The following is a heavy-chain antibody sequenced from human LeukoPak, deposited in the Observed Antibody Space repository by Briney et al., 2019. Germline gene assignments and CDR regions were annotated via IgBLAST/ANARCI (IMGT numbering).Heavy chain of an antibody. V-gene: IGHV3-21*01. D-gene: IGHD3-10*01. J-gene: IGHJ4*02. CDR1: GFTFSSYS. Sequence: MTGGSLRLSRAASGFTFSSYSMNWVRQAPGKGLEWVSSISSSSSYIYYADSVKGRFTISRDNAKNSLYLQMNSLRAEDTAVYYCASYYGSGKKDYWGQGTLVTVSS. CDR3: ASYYGSGKKDY. CDR2: ISSSSSYI.